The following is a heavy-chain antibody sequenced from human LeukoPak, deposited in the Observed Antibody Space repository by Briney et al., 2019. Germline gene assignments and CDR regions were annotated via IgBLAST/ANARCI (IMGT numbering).Heavy chain of an antibody. CDR2: INPSGGST. D-gene: IGHD2-21*02. CDR1: GYTFTSYY. Sequence: ASVKVSCKASGYTFTSYYTHWVRQAPGQGLEWMGIINPSGGSTSYAQKFQGRVTMTRDTSTSTVYMELSSLRSEDTAVYYCARLWAAYCGGDCYSRGPAFDIWGQGTMVTVSS. CDR3: ARLWAAYCGGDCYSRGPAFDI. J-gene: IGHJ3*02. V-gene: IGHV1-46*01.